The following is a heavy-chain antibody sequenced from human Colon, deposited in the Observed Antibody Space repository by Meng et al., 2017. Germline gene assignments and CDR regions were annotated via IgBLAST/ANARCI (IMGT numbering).Heavy chain of an antibody. CDR2: TNYRSKWYN. Sequence: QVQRQQSGPGLVKPSQTLSLTCAISGDSVSSKSAAWSWIGQSPTRGLEWLGRTNYRSKWYNDYAVSVKSRISINPDTSKNQFSLRLNSVTPEDTAVYYCASTENHFWGQGTLVTVSS. J-gene: IGHJ4*02. CDR3: ASTENHF. CDR1: GDSVSSKSAA. D-gene: IGHD1-26*01. V-gene: IGHV6-1*01.